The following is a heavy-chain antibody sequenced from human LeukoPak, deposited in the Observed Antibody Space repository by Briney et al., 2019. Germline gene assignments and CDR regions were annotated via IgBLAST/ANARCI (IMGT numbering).Heavy chain of an antibody. CDR2: IYPGDSDT. CDR1: GYSFTSYW. J-gene: IGHJ3*02. V-gene: IGHV5-51*01. D-gene: IGHD2-2*01. CDR3: ARLAPLPAAMVELGVNAFDI. Sequence: GESLKISCKGSGYSFTSYWIGWVRQMPGKGLEWMGIIYPGDSDTRYSPSFQGQVTISADKSISTAYLQWSSLKASDTAMYYCARLAPLPAAMVELGVNAFDIWGQGTMVTVSS.